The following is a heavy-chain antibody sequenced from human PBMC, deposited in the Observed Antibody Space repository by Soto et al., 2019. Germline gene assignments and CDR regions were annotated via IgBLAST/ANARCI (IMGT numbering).Heavy chain of an antibody. V-gene: IGHV2-5*02. D-gene: IGHD2-15*01. CDR3: ALRRGYCSGGSCYSIWFGP. J-gene: IGHJ5*02. Sequence: SGPTLVNPTQTLTLTCTFSGFSLSTSGVGVGWIRQPPGKALEWLALIYWDDDKRYSPSLKSRLTITKDTSKNQVVLTMTNMDPVDTATYYCALRRGYCSGGSCYSIWFGPWGQGTLVTVSS. CDR2: IYWDDDK. CDR1: GFSLSTSGVG.